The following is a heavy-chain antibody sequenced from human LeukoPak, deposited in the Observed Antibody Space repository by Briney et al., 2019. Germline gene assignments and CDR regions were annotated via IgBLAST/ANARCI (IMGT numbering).Heavy chain of an antibody. CDR3: ASSSGSYGAFDI. V-gene: IGHV3-23*01. CDR1: GFTFSSYA. CDR2: ISGSGGST. J-gene: IGHJ3*02. D-gene: IGHD1-26*01. Sequence: GGSLRLSCAASGFTFSSYAMSWVRQAPGKGLEWVSAISGSGGSTYYADSVEGRFTISRDNSKNTLYLQMNSLRAEDTAVYYCASSSGSYGAFDIWGQGTMVTVSS.